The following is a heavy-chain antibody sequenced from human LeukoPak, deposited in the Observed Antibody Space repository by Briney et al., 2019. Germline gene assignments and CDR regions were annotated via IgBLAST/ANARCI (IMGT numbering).Heavy chain of an antibody. CDR1: GFTFSSYG. V-gene: IGHV3-33*01. CDR2: IWYDGRNK. CDR3: VRDTFSPDAFDI. D-gene: IGHD3-16*01. J-gene: IGHJ3*02. Sequence: GKSLRLSCAASGFTFSSYGMHWVRQAPGKGLEWVAVIWYDGRNKHYADSVKGRFTISRDNARNTLFLQMNSLRAEDTAVYYCVRDTFSPDAFDIWGQGTMVTVSS.